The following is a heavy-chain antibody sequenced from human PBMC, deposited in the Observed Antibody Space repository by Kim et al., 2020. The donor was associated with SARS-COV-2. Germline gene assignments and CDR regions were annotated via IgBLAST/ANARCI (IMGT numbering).Heavy chain of an antibody. CDR2: INNDGDDR. J-gene: IGHJ4*02. CDR3: VRDERLSFDS. D-gene: IGHD3-16*01. Sequence: GGSLRLSCTASGFTFRNYWMHWVRQAPGKGLVWVSHINNDGDDRNYADSVKGRFTISRDNTKNTLYLQMSSLRADDTAIYYCVRDERLSFDSWGQGILVTVSS. CDR1: GFTFRNYW. V-gene: IGHV3-74*01.